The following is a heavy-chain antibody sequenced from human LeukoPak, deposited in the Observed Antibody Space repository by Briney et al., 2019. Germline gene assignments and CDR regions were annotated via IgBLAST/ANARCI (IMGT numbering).Heavy chain of an antibody. D-gene: IGHD2/OR15-2a*01. CDR1: GFTFISYS. J-gene: IGHJ2*01. V-gene: IGHV3-20*04. Sequence: GGSLRLSCAASGFTFISYSMNWVRQAPGKGLEWVSGINWIGGSTGYADSVKGRFTISRDNAKNSLYLQMNSLRAEDTAFYYCAKNWGSFSWYFDLWGRGTLVTVSS. CDR3: AKNWGSFSWYFDL. CDR2: INWIGGST.